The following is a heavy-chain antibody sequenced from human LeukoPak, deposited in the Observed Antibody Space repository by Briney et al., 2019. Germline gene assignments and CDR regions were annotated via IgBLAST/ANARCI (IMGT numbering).Heavy chain of an antibody. CDR3: ARGELEFIGDY. V-gene: IGHV3-21*01. CDR2: ISSSSSYI. Sequence: GGSLRLSCAASGFTFSSYSMNWVRQAPGKGLEWVSSISSSSSYIYYADSVKGRFTISRDNSKKSLYLQMNSLRAEDTAVYYCARGELEFIGDYWGQGTLVTVSS. D-gene: IGHD1-7*01. J-gene: IGHJ4*02. CDR1: GFTFSSYS.